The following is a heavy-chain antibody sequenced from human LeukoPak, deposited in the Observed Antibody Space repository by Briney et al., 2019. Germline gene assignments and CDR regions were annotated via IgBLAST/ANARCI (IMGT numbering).Heavy chain of an antibody. CDR3: AREKAAAGTWWYFDL. J-gene: IGHJ2*01. CDR2: ISGSGGST. Sequence: GGSFRLSCAASGFAFSSYAMSWVRQAPGKGLEWVSAISGSGGSTYYADSVKGRFTISRDNSKNTLYLQMNSLRAEDTAVYYCAREKAAAGTWWYFDLWGRGTLVTVSS. D-gene: IGHD6-13*01. CDR1: GFAFSSYA. V-gene: IGHV3-23*01.